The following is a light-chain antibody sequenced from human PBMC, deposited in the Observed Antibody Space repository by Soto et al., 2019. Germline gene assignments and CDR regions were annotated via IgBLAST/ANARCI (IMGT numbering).Light chain of an antibody. V-gene: IGKV1-39*01. CDR2: GAS. CDR1: QSISIY. J-gene: IGKJ5*01. CDR3: HQTYTTPEIT. Sequence: DIQMTQSTSSLSASVGDRVTITCRASQSISIYLNWYQLKPGKAPNLLMNGASYLKSGVPTRFSGSGSGTDFTLTISSLQPEDFAIYYCHQTYTTPEITFGQGTRLEIK.